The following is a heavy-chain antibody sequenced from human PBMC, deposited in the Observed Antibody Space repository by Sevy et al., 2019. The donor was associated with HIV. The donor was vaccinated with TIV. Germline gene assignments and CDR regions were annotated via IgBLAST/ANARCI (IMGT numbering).Heavy chain of an antibody. CDR1: GFTFRNAW. CDR3: TTDSKTRGLSALLDY. Sequence: GGSLRLSCAASGFTFRNAWMSWVRQAPGKGLEWVGRIKSKTDGGTTNYAAPVKGRLTISRDDSKHTLYLQMNSLTNAGTDIYYCTTDSKTRGLSALLDYWGPGTPVTVSS. J-gene: IGHJ4*02. V-gene: IGHV3-15*01. CDR2: IKSKTDGGTT.